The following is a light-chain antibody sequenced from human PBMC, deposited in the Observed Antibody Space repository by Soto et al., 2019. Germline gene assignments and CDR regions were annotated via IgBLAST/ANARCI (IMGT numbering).Light chain of an antibody. CDR2: AAS. CDR1: QRVNNY. V-gene: IGKV1-39*01. CDR3: QQSYITPWT. J-gene: IGKJ1*01. Sequence: DVQMTQSPSSLSASVGDRVTITCRASQRVNNYLNWYQHKPGKAPKLLIHAASSLQTGVPPRFGGSASGTNFTLAISGLEAEDFATSYCQQSYITPWTFGQGTKVEIK.